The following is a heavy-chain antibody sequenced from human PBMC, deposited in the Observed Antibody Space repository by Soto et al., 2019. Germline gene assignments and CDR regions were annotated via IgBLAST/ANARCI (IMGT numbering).Heavy chain of an antibody. CDR1: GGTFSSYA. J-gene: IGHJ6*02. V-gene: IGHV1-69*01. CDR2: IIPIFGTA. Sequence: QVQLVQSGAEVQKPGSSVKVSCKAPGGTFSSYAISWVRQAPGQGLEWMGGIIPIFGTAKYAQKFQGRVRIPADESTSTGYMELSSLRSEDTAVYYCARSQGGSSSLDIYYYYYYGMDVWGQGTTVTVSS. D-gene: IGHD2-15*01. CDR3: ARSQGGSSSLDIYYYYYYGMDV.